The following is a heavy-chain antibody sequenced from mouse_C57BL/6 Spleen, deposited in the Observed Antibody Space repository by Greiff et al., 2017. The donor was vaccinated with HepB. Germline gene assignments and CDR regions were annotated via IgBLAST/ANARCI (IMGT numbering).Heavy chain of an antibody. D-gene: IGHD2-4*01. J-gene: IGHJ2*01. Sequence: EVKLVESGGDLVKPGGSLKLSCAASGFTFSSYGMSWVRQTPDKRLEWVATISSGGSYTYYPDSVKGRFTISRDNAKNTLDLQMSSLKSEDTAMYYCARQGDYDYDLYYFDYWGKGTTLTVSS. CDR1: GFTFSSYG. CDR3: ARQGDYDYDLYYFDY. CDR2: ISSGGSYT. V-gene: IGHV5-6*01.